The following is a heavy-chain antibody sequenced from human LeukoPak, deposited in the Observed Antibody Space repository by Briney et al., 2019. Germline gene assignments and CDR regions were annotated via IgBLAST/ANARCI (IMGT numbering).Heavy chain of an antibody. CDR3: ARDLGSSWSGYYYMDV. CDR2: IKQDGSEK. CDR1: GFTFSSYW. D-gene: IGHD6-13*01. Sequence: PGGSLRPSCAASGFTFSSYWMSWVRQAPGKGLEWVANIKQDGSEKYYVDSVKGRFTISRDNAKNSLYLQMNSLRAEDTAVYYCARDLGSSWSGYYYMDVWGKGTTVTVSS. J-gene: IGHJ6*03. V-gene: IGHV3-7*01.